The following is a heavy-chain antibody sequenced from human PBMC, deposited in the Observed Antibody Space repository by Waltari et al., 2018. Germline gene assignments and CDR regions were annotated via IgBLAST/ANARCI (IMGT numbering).Heavy chain of an antibody. CDR1: GYSISSGYY. CDR3: ASSVVAANRVDY. D-gene: IGHD2-15*01. V-gene: IGHV4-38-2*01. Sequence: QVQLQESGPGLVKPSETLSLTCAVSGYSISSGYYWGWIRQPPGKGLEWIGSIYHSGGTYYNPSLKSRVTISVDTSKNQFSLKLSSVTAADTAVYYCASSVVAANRVDYWGQGTLVTVSS. CDR2: IYHSGGT. J-gene: IGHJ4*02.